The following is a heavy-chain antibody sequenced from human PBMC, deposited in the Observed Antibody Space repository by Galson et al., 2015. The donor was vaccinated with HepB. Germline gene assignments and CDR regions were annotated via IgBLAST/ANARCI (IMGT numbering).Heavy chain of an antibody. CDR1: GYTFTGYY. CDR3: AREGGHRYSGSYVPNWFDP. D-gene: IGHD1-26*01. V-gene: IGHV1-2*02. Sequence: SVKVSCKASGYTFTGYYMHWVRQAPGQGLEWMGWINPNSGGTNYAQKFQGRVTMTRDTSISTAYMELSRLRSDDTAVYYCAREGGHRYSGSYVPNWFDPWGQGTLVTVSS. J-gene: IGHJ5*02. CDR2: INPNSGGT.